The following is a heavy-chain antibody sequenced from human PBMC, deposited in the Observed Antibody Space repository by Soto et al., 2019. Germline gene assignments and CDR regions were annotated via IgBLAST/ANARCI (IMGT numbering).Heavy chain of an antibody. V-gene: IGHV4-59*01. J-gene: IGHJ4*02. CDR1: GGSISSYY. Sequence: SETLSLTCTVSGGSISSYYWSWIRQPPGKGLEWIGYIYYSGSTNYNPSLKSRVTISVDTSKNQFSLKLSSVTAADTAVYYCARVHRVGGHHGAFAYWGQRTLVTVPQ. CDR3: ARVHRVGGHHGAFAY. CDR2: IYYSGST.